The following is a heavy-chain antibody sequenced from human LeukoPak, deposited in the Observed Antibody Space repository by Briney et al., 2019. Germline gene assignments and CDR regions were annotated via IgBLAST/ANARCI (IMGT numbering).Heavy chain of an antibody. CDR3: ARDKQGDLDD. V-gene: IGHV1-18*01. CDR2: ISAYNGDT. Sequence: ASVKVSCKASGYTFTNYGISWVRQAPGQGLEWMGWISAYNGDTDYAQKLQGRVTMTTDTSTSTAYMELRSLSSDDTAVYYCARDKQGDLDDWGQGTLVTVSS. J-gene: IGHJ4*02. CDR1: GYTFTNYG. D-gene: IGHD1-26*01.